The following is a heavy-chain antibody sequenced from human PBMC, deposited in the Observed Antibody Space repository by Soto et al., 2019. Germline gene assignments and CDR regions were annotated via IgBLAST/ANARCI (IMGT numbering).Heavy chain of an antibody. CDR1: GGSINTATHS. D-gene: IGHD4-4*01. J-gene: IGHJ4*02. V-gene: IGHV4-30-2*01. CDR2: IYHSGST. CDR3: ARGGGVTTPGDDY. Sequence: QLQLQESGSGLVKPSQTLSLTCAVSGGSINTATHSWSWIRQPPGKGLEWIGYIYHSGSTYYNPSVKSRATISTDKANNQSSLRLSSVTAADTAVYYCARGGGVTTPGDDYWGQGILVTVSS.